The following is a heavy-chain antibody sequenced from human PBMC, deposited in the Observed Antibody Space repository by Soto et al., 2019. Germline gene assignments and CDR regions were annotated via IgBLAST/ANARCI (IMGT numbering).Heavy chain of an antibody. V-gene: IGHV4-34*01. D-gene: IGHD3-9*01. CDR2: INHSGST. CDR1: GGSFSGYY. Sequence: PSETLSLTCAVYGGSFSGYYWSWIRQPPGKGLEWIGEINHSGSTNYNPSLKSRVTISVDTSKNQFSLKLSSVTAADTAVYYCARGRLVTTRTWFDPWGQGTLVTVSS. J-gene: IGHJ5*02. CDR3: ARGRLVTTRTWFDP.